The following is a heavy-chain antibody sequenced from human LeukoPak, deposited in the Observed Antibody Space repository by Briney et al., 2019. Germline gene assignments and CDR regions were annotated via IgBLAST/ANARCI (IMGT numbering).Heavy chain of an antibody. J-gene: IGHJ4*02. Sequence: GGSLRLSCAASGFTFSGYSMNWVRQAPGKGLEWVSSISSSSSYIYYADSVKGRFTISRDNAKNSLYLQMNSLRAEDTAVYYCATARLDYDILTGYYFDYWGQGTLVTVSS. D-gene: IGHD3-9*01. CDR2: ISSSSSYI. CDR3: ATARLDYDILTGYYFDY. CDR1: GFTFSGYS. V-gene: IGHV3-21*04.